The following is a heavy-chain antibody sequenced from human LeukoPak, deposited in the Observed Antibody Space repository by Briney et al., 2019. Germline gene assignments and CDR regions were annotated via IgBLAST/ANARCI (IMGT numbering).Heavy chain of an antibody. CDR1: GYTFISYG. D-gene: IGHD1-1*01. CDR3: ARLETPVQLERPGY. CDR2: ISTYNGNT. J-gene: IGHJ4*02. Sequence: GASVKVSCKASGYTFISYGISWVRQAPGQGLEWMGWISTYNGNTNYAQKFQGRVTMTRDTSISTAYMELSRLRSDDTAVYYCARLETPVQLERPGYWGQGTLVTVSS. V-gene: IGHV1-18*01.